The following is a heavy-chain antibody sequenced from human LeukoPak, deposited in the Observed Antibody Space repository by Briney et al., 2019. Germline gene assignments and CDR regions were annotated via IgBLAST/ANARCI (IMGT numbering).Heavy chain of an antibody. J-gene: IGHJ5*02. CDR3: ARDRGYILT. Sequence: SETLSLTCTVSGGSISSSGYCWGWIRQPPGKGLEWIGSIDYSGSTYYNPSLKSRVTISVDTSKNQFSLKLSSVTAADTAVYYCARDRGYILTWGQGTLVTVSS. D-gene: IGHD1-1*01. CDR2: IDYSGST. CDR1: GGSISSSGYC. V-gene: IGHV4-39*07.